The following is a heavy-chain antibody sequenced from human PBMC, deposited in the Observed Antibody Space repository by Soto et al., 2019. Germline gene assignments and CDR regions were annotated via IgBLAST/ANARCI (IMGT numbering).Heavy chain of an antibody. J-gene: IGHJ6*02. Sequence: SETLSLTCTVSGDSITSYHWSWIRQPPGKGLEWIGYIYYSGSTNYNPSLKSRVTMSVDTSKNQFSLKLTSVTAADTAVYYCARLRGYSGYSYGMDVWGQGTTVT. CDR3: ARLRGYSGYSYGMDV. V-gene: IGHV4-59*01. CDR2: IYYSGST. D-gene: IGHD5-12*01. CDR1: GDSITSYH.